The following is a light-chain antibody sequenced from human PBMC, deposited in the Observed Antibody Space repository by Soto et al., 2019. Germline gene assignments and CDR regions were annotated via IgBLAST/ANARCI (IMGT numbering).Light chain of an antibody. J-gene: IGKJ1*01. CDR2: GAS. Sequence: EIVMTQSPATLSVSPGERATLSCRASQSVSSNLAWYQQTRGQAPRLLMYGASTRATGVPARFSGSGSGTEFTLTISNLQSEDFAVYHCQQYDKWPRTFGQGTKVDI. CDR3: QQYDKWPRT. V-gene: IGKV3-15*01. CDR1: QSVSSN.